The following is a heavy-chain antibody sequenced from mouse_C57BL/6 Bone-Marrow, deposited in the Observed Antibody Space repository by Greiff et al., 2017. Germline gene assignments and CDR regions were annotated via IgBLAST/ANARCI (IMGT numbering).Heavy chain of an antibody. V-gene: IGHV5-2*01. CDR3: ARDEGVRRLYYCDY. CDR2: INTDGGST. CDR1: DYAFPSHD. Sequence: EVQLLESGGGLVQPGASLKLSCESNDYAFPSHDMSWVRQTPEQRLELVAAINTDGGSTYYPDTMESRSIISRDNTKSTLYLQMSSLRSEDADLYDCARDEGVRRLYYCDYWGQGTTLTVSS. D-gene: IGHD2-14*01. J-gene: IGHJ2*01.